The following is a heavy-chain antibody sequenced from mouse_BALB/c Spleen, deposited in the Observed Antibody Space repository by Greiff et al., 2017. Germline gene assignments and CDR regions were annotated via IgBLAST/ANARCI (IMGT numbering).Heavy chain of an antibody. Sequence: EVQLVESGPELEKPGASVKISCKASGYSFTGYNMNWVKQSNGKSLEWIGYIDPYNGGTSYNQKFKGKATLTVDKSSSTAYMHLNSLTSEDSAVYYCARWGFGGSSSFDYWGQGTTLTVSS. CDR2: IDPYNGGT. D-gene: IGHD1-1*01. CDR1: GYSFTGYN. V-gene: IGHV1S135*01. J-gene: IGHJ2*01. CDR3: ARWGFGGSSSFDY.